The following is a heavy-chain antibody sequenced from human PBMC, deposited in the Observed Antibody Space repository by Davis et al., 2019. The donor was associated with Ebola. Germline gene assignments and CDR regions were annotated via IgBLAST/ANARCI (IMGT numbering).Heavy chain of an antibody. V-gene: IGHV1-69*13. D-gene: IGHD3-10*01. CDR2: IIPIFGTA. J-gene: IGHJ6*02. CDR1: GGTFSSYA. CDR3: ARGITMVRGTPGYYYYGMDV. Sequence: SVKVSCKASGGTFSSYAISWVRQAPGQGLEWMGGIIPIFGTANYAQKFQGRVTITADESTSTAYMELSSLRSEDTAVYYCARGITMVRGTPGYYYYGMDVWGQGTTVTVSS.